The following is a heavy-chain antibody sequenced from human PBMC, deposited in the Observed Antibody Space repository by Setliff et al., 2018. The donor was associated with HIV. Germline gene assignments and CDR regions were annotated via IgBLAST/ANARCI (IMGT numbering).Heavy chain of an antibody. CDR3: AKEYHTEATGRRLANYFDY. J-gene: IGHJ4*02. CDR1: GYTFTSYG. CDR2: INPSDGTT. Sequence: ASVKVSCKASGYTFTSYGISWVRQAPGQGLEYIGIINPSDGTTAYVERFQGRVSMTSDTSTSTVYMEMSNLRSEDTAIYYCAKEYHTEATGRRLANYFDYWGQGTLVTVSS. V-gene: IGHV1-46*01. D-gene: IGHD6-13*01.